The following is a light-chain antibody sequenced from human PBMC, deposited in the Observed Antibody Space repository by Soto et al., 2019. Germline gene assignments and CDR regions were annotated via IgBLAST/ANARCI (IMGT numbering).Light chain of an antibody. V-gene: IGKV3D-20*02. CDR3: QQRFSWRS. CDR2: DAS. J-gene: IGKJ3*01. Sequence: DIVLTQSPGTLSLSPGDRATLSCRASQSVSSNFLAWYQQKPGQAPRLLIYDASNRATGIPARFSGGGSGTDFTLTISSLEPEDFAVYYCQQRFSWRSFGPGTRVDIK. CDR1: QSVSSNF.